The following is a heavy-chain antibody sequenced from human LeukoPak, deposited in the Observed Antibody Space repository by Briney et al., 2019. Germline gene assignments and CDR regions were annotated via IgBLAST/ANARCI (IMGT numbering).Heavy chain of an antibody. V-gene: IGHV4-59*01. CDR2: IYYSGST. J-gene: IGHJ6*02. D-gene: IGHD4-17*01. CDR3: AGRVTTGSMDV. Sequence: SETLSLTCTVSGDSITSYYWYWIRQPPGKGLEWIGYIYYSGSTNYNASLRSRVTISVDTSKNQLSLKLNSVTAADTAVYYCAGRVTTGSMDVWGQGTTVTVSS. CDR1: GDSITSYY.